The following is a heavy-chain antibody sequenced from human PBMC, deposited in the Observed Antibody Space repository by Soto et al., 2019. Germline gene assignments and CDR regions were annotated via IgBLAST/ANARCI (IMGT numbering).Heavy chain of an antibody. J-gene: IGHJ4*02. Sequence: VASVKVSCKASGYTFTIYGISLVRQAPGQGLEWMGWINAYDGNRNFAQKFEGRVTMTTATYTNTVFLELRSLKSDDTAIYYCARDRLRGYDSSGFYSWGQGTMVTVSS. D-gene: IGHD3-22*01. V-gene: IGHV1-18*01. CDR1: GYTFTIYG. CDR3: ARDRLRGYDSSGFYS. CDR2: INAYDGNR.